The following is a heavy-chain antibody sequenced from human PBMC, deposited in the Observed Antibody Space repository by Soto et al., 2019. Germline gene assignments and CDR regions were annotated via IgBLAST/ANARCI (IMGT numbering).Heavy chain of an antibody. CDR3: ARGYYGSGLDYYYYYYMDV. CDR2: IWYDGSNK. V-gene: IGHV3-33*01. J-gene: IGHJ6*03. D-gene: IGHD3-10*01. Sequence: GGSLRLSCAASGFTFSSYGMHWVRQAPGKGLEWVAVIWYDGSNKYYADSVKGRFTISRDNSKNTLYLQMNSLRAEDTAVYYCARGYYGSGLDYYYYYYMDVWGKGTTVTVSS. CDR1: GFTFSSYG.